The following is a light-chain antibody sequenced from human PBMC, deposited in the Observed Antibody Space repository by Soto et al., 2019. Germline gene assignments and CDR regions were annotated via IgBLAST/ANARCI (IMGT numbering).Light chain of an antibody. CDR1: QDVSSN. J-gene: IGKJ4*01. CDR3: QQYVRRPLT. CDR2: GSS. V-gene: IGKV3-15*01. Sequence: MVVTQSPATLSVSPGETATLSCRASQDVSSNLAWYQQKPGQAPRLLIYGSSTRSTGTPSRFSGSGSGTEFTLTFSSLRSEDYSVYFCQQYVRRPLTFGGGTQGEIK.